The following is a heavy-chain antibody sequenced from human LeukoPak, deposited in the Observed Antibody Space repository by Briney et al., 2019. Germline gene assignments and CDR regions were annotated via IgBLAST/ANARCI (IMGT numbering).Heavy chain of an antibody. J-gene: IGHJ4*02. D-gene: IGHD2-15*01. CDR2: MNPNSGNT. V-gene: IGHV1-8*01. Sequence: ASVKVSCKAPGYNFTSYGINWVRQATGQGLEWMGWMNPNSGNTGYAQKFQGRVTMTRNTSISTAYMELSSLRSEDTAVYYCARGRGYCSGGSCYRYWGQGTLVTVSS. CDR3: ARGRGYCSGGSCYRY. CDR1: GYNFTSYG.